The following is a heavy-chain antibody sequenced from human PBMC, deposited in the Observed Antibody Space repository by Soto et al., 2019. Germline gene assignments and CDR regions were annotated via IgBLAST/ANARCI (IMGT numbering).Heavy chain of an antibody. D-gene: IGHD3-16*01. CDR1: GGSISSGDYY. J-gene: IGHJ4*02. CDR2: IYYSGST. Sequence: QVQLQESGPGLVKPSQTLSLTCTVSGGSISSGDYYWSWIRQPPGKGLEWIGYIYYSGSTYYNPSLQSRVTISVDTSKIQFSLKLTSVTAADTAVYYCARDRARWDGYTSIGGYWGQGTLVTVSS. CDR3: ARDRARWDGYTSIGGY. V-gene: IGHV4-30-4*01.